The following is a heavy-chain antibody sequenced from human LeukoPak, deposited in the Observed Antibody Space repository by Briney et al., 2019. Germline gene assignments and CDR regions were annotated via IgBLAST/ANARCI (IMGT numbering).Heavy chain of an antibody. CDR3: AREGYGDYGWFDP. CDR2: IYYSGST. Sequence: PSETLSLTCAVSGYSISSGYYWSWIRQPPGKGLEWIGYIYYSGSTNYNPSLKSRVTISADTSKNQFSLKLSSVTAADTAVYYCAREGYGDYGWFDPWGQGTLVTVSS. D-gene: IGHD4-17*01. CDR1: GYSISSGYY. V-gene: IGHV4-61*01. J-gene: IGHJ5*02.